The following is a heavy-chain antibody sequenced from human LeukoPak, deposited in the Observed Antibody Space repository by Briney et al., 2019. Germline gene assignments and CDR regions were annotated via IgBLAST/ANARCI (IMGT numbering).Heavy chain of an antibody. V-gene: IGHV4-59*12. CDR3: ARLLKSSTAFDI. J-gene: IGHJ3*02. CDR1: GGSISSYY. Sequence: SETLSLTCTVSGGSISSYYWSWIRQPPGKGLEWIGYIYYSGSTNYNPSLKSRVTISVDTSKNQFSLKLSSVTAADTAVYYCARLLKSSTAFDIWGQGTMVTVSS. CDR2: IYYSGST. D-gene: IGHD6-13*01.